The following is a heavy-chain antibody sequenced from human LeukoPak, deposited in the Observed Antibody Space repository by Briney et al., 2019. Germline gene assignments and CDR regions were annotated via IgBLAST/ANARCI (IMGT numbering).Heavy chain of an antibody. J-gene: IGHJ4*02. CDR1: GFTLSGYG. CDR2: IWSDGTNK. Sequence: GGSLRLSCAASGFTLSGYGMHWVRQAPGKGLEWVAEIWSDGTNKYYGDSVRGRFTISRDNSENTLYLQMNSLRAEDTAVYYCARGTTSGWFGNYWGQGTLVTVSS. CDR3: ARGTTSGWFGNY. D-gene: IGHD6-19*01. V-gene: IGHV3-33*01.